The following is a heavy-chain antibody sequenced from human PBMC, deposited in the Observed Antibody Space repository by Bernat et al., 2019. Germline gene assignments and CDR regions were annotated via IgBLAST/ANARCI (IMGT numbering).Heavy chain of an antibody. Sequence: EVQLLESGGGLVQRGGSLRLSCAASGFSLSTYASSWVRQAPGKGLDSVSCISGGDWVSGISGGGGSTDYAESVKGRFTISRDKSKNTLYLQMNSLRAEDTAIYYCARLTTNTPYYCYGMDVWGQGTTVTVSS. CDR1: GFSLSTYA. J-gene: IGHJ6*02. V-gene: IGHV3-23*01. CDR3: ARLTTNTPYYCYGMDV. D-gene: IGHD4-11*01. CDR2: ISGGGGST.